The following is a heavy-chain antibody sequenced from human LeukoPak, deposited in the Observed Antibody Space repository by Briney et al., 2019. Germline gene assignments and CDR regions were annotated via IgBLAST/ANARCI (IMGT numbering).Heavy chain of an antibody. J-gene: IGHJ4*02. CDR2: ISWNSGSI. CDR3: AKDSTGEGGPFDY. CDR1: GFTFDDYA. D-gene: IGHD3-10*01. V-gene: IGHV3-9*03. Sequence: PGRSLRLSCAASGFTFDDYAMHWVRQAPGKGLEWVSGISWNSGSIGYEDSVKGRFTISRDNAKNSLYLQMNSLRAEDMALYYCAKDSTGEGGPFDYWGQGTLVTVSS.